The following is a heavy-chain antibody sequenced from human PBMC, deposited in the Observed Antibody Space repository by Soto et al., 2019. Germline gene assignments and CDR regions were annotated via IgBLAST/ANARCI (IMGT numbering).Heavy chain of an antibody. CDR2: IWYDGSNK. J-gene: IGHJ6*03. V-gene: IGHV3-33*01. Sequence: QVQLVESGGGVVQPGRSLRLSCAASGFTFSSYGMHWVRQAPGKGLEWVAVIWYDGSNKYYADSVKGRFTISRDNSKNTLYLQMNSLRAEDTAVYYCARGETGTLPQVASYYMDVWGKGTTVTVSS. CDR1: GFTFSSYG. CDR3: ARGETGTLPQVASYYMDV. D-gene: IGHD3-16*01.